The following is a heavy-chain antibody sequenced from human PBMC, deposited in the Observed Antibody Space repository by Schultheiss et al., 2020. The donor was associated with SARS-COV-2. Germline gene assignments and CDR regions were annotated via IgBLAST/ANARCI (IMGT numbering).Heavy chain of an antibody. CDR1: GGSISSSSYY. CDR2: INHSGST. CDR3: ARGHTTWSY. J-gene: IGHJ4*02. Sequence: GSLRLSCTVSGGSISSSSYYWGWIRQPPGKGLEWIGEINHSGSTNYNPSLKSRVTISVDTSKNQFSLKLSSVTAADTAVYYCARGHTTWSYWGQGTLVTVSS. V-gene: IGHV4-39*07. D-gene: IGHD1-1*01.